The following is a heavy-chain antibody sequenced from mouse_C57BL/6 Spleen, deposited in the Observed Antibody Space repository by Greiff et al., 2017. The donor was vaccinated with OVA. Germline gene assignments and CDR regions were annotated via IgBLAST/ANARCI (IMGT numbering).Heavy chain of an antibody. V-gene: IGHV1-76*01. CDR3: ARGEDFDY. CDR2: IYPGSGNT. CDR1: GYTFTDYY. Sequence: QVQLQQSGAELVRPGASVKLSCKASGYTFTDYYINWVKQRPGQGLEWIARIYPGSGNTYYNEKFKGKATLTAEKSSSTAYMQLSSLTSEDSAVYFCARGEDFDYWGQGTTLTVSS. J-gene: IGHJ2*01.